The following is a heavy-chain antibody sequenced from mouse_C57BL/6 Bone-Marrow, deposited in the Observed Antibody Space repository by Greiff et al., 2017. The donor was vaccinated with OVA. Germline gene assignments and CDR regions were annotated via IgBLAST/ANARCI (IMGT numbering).Heavy chain of an antibody. CDR1: GYTFTSYW. CDR2: IDPSDSYT. J-gene: IGHJ2*01. D-gene: IGHD2-4*01. V-gene: IGHV1-50*01. CDR3: ARGDDYASYYFDY. Sequence: QVQLQQPGAELVKPGASVKLSRKASGYTFTSYWMQWVKQRPGQGLEWIGEIDPSDSYTNYNQKFKGKATLTVDTSSSTAYMQLSSLTSEDSAVYYCARGDDYASYYFDYWGQGTTLTVSS.